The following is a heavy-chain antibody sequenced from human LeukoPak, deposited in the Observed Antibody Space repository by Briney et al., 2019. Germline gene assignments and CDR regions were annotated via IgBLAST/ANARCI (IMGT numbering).Heavy chain of an antibody. J-gene: IGHJ6*02. V-gene: IGHV4-61*02. D-gene: IGHD6-13*01. CDR3: AKISSSWYGYGMDV. Sequence: SQTLSLTCTVSGGSISSGSYYWTWIRQPAGKGLEWIGRIYTSGGTNYNPSLKSRVTISVDKSKNQFSLKLSSVTAADTAVYYCAKISSSWYGYGMDVWGQGTTVTVSS. CDR2: IYTSGGT. CDR1: GGSISSGSYY.